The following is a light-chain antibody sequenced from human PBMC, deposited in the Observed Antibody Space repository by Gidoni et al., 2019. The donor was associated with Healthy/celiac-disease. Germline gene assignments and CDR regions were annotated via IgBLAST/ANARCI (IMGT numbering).Light chain of an antibody. V-gene: IGLV2-14*01. CDR2: EVS. CDR1: SSDVGGYNY. J-gene: IGLJ2*01. CDR3: SSYTGSSTLVV. Sequence: QSALTQPASVSGSPGHSITISCTGTSSDVGGYNYVSWYQQHPGKAPKLMIYEVSNRPSGVSNRFSGSKSGNTASLTISGLQAEDEADYYCSSYTGSSTLVVFGGGTKLTVL.